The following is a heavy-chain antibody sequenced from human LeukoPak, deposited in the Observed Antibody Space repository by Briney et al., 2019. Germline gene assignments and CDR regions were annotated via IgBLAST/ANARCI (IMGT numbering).Heavy chain of an antibody. CDR1: GGTFSSYA. CDR2: IIPIFGTA. J-gene: IGHJ1*01. D-gene: IGHD6-13*01. V-gene: IGHV1-69*06. CDR3: ARAGIGHGEYFQH. Sequence: GASVKVSCKASGGTFSSYAISWVRQAPGQGLEWMGGIIPIFGTANYAQKFRGRITITADKSTRTAYMELSSLRSEDTAVYYCARAGIGHGEYFQHWGQGTLVTVSS.